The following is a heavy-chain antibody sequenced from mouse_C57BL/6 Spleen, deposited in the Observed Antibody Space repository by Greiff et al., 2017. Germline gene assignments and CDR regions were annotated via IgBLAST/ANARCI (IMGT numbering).Heavy chain of an antibody. V-gene: IGHV14-1*01. J-gene: IGHJ3*01. D-gene: IGHD1-1*01. CDR3: TTGYYGSRRAWFAY. CDR1: GFNIKDYY. Sequence: VQLQQSGAELVRPGASVKLSCTASGFNIKDYYMHWVKQRPEQGLEWIGRIDPEDGDTEYAPKFQGKATMTADTSSNTAYLQLSSLTSEDTAVXYWTTGYYGSRRAWFAYWGQGTLVTVSA. CDR2: IDPEDGDT.